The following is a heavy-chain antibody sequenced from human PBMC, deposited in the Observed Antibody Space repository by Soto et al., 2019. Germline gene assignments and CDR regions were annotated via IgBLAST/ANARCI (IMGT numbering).Heavy chain of an antibody. D-gene: IGHD6-19*01. J-gene: IGHJ4*02. CDR3: AKDRIRIAVAAPFYY. CDR1: GFTFSSYG. V-gene: IGHV3-30*18. Sequence: QVQLVESGGGVVQPGRSLRLSCAASGFTFSSYGMHWVRQAPGKGLEWVAVISDDGSNKYYADSVKGRFTISRDNSKNALYLQMNSLEAEDTAVDYCAKDRIRIAVAAPFYYWGQGNLGTDSS. CDR2: ISDDGSNK.